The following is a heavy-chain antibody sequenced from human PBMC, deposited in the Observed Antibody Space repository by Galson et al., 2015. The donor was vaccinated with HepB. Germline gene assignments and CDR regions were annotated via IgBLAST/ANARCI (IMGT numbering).Heavy chain of an antibody. V-gene: IGHV1-8*01. Sequence: SVKVSCKASGYTFSSFDINWVRQATGQGLEWMGWMNPNSGNTAYAQKFQGRVTMTRDTSISTAYMELSSLRSDDTAVYYCARGRRLLWFREPKTGYYYRDVWGKGTTVTVSS. CDR3: ARGRRLLWFREPKTGYYYRDV. D-gene: IGHD3-10*01. J-gene: IGHJ6*03. CDR1: GYTFSSFD. CDR2: MNPNSGNT.